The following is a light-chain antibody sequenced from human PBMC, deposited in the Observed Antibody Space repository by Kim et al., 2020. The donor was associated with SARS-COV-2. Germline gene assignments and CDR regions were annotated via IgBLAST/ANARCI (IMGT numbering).Light chain of an antibody. Sequence: EMVLTQSPDTLSLSPGERATLFCRASQNVQSRYLAWYQQRPGQVPRLLIYGASDRATGVPDRFSGSGSGTQFTLTISRLEPEDSAVYYCQQYGTTPRTFGQGTKVDIK. CDR2: GAS. CDR1: QNVQSRY. V-gene: IGKV3-20*01. CDR3: QQYGTTPRT. J-gene: IGKJ1*01.